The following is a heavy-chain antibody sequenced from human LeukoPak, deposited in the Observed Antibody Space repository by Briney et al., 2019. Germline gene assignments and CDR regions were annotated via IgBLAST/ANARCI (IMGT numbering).Heavy chain of an antibody. CDR3: ASNLRPYYYGSGSYPNYGMDV. J-gene: IGHJ6*02. CDR1: GFTFSSYS. Sequence: PGGSLRLSCAASGFTFSSYSMNWVRQAPGQGLEWVSSISSSRSYIYYADSVKGRFTISRDNAKNSLYLQMNSLRAEDTAVYYCASNLRPYYYGSGSYPNYGMDVWGQGTTVTVSS. D-gene: IGHD3-10*01. CDR2: ISSSRSYI. V-gene: IGHV3-21*01.